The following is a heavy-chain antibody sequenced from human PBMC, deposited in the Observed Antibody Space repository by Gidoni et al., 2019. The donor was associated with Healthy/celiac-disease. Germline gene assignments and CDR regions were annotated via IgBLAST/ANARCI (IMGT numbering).Heavy chain of an antibody. Sequence: QVQLVQPGAEVKKPGASVKVSCKASGYTFTSYGISWVRQAPGQGLEWMGWISAYNGNTNYAQKLQGRVTMTTDTSTSTAYMGLRSLRSDDTAVYYCARDAIWRYYDSSGYWPFDYWGQGTLVTVSS. J-gene: IGHJ4*02. CDR2: ISAYNGNT. D-gene: IGHD3-22*01. CDR3: ARDAIWRYYDSSGYWPFDY. CDR1: GYTFTSYG. V-gene: IGHV1-18*04.